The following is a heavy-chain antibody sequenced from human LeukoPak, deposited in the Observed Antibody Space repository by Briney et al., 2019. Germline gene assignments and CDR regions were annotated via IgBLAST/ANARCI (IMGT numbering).Heavy chain of an antibody. Sequence: PGGSLRLSCAASGFTLASYAMSWVRQAPGKGLDWVSSISDNSDRTYYADAVKGRFTISRDNSKNTLYLQMNTLRADDTAVYYCAKVVTWTYFDYWGQGILVTVSS. CDR3: AKVVTWTYFDY. D-gene: IGHD2-21*02. CDR2: ISDNSDRT. V-gene: IGHV3-23*01. J-gene: IGHJ4*02. CDR1: GFTLASYA.